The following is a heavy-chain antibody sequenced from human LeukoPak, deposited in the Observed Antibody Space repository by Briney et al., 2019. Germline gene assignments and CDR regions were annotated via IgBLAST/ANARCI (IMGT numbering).Heavy chain of an antibody. D-gene: IGHD2-2*01. Sequence: SETLSLTCAVYGGSFSGYYWGWIRQPPGKGPEWIGEINHSGSTNYNPSLKSRVTISVDTSKNQFSLKLSSVTAADTAVYYCARRKRSGCSSTSCLLNWFDPWGQGTLVTVSS. CDR2: INHSGST. J-gene: IGHJ5*02. CDR3: ARRKRSGCSSTSCLLNWFDP. CDR1: GGSFSGYY. V-gene: IGHV4-34*01.